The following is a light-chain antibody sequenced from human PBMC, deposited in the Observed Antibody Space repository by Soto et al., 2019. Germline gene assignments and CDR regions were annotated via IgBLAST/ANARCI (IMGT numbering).Light chain of an antibody. CDR3: CSYAGSYTFHVV. V-gene: IGLV2-11*01. Sequence: QPVLTQPRSVSGSPGQSVTISCTGTSSDVGGYNYVSWYQQHPGKAPKLMIYDVSKRPSGVPDRFSGSKSGNTASLTISGLQAEDEADYYCCSYAGSYTFHVVFGGGTKLTVL. CDR2: DVS. CDR1: SSDVGGYNY. J-gene: IGLJ2*01.